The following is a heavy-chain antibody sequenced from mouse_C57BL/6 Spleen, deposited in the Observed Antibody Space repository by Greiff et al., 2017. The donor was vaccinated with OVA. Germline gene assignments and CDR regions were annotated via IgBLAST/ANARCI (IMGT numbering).Heavy chain of an antibody. J-gene: IGHJ2*01. V-gene: IGHV1-76*01. Sequence: VQLQQSGAELVRPGASVKLSCKASGHTFTDYYINWVKQRPGQGLEWIARIYPGSGNTYYNEKFKGKATLTAEKSSSTAYMQLSSLTSEDSAVYFCARGTTVGYFDYWSQGTTLTVSS. D-gene: IGHD1-1*01. CDR2: IYPGSGNT. CDR1: GHTFTDYY. CDR3: ARGTTVGYFDY.